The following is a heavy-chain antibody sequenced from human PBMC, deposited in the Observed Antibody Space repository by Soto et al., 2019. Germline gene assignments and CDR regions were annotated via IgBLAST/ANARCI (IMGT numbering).Heavy chain of an antibody. V-gene: IGHV4-31*03. Sequence: PSETLSLTCTVSGGSISSGGYYWSWIRQHPGKGLEWIGYIYYSGSTYYNPSLKSRVTISVDTSKNQFSLKLSSVTAADTAVYYGARSPHLRVTISDKGAQETRVTVS. D-gene: IGHD2-21*01. CDR1: GGSISSGGYY. CDR2: IYYSGST. J-gene: IGHJ4*02. CDR3: ARSPHLRVTISDK.